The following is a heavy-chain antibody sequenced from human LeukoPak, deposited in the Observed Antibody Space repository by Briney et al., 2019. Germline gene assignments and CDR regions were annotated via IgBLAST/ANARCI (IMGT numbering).Heavy chain of an antibody. CDR1: GGSISSYY. J-gene: IGHJ4*02. CDR3: ARAPSGSYSDY. V-gene: IGHV4-59*01. D-gene: IGHD1-26*01. Sequence: TSQTLSLTCTVSGGSISSYYWSWIRQPPGKGLEWIGYIYYSGSTNYNPSLKSRVTISVDTSKNQFSLKLSSVTAADTAVYYCARAPSGSYSDYWGQGTLVTVSS. CDR2: IYYSGST.